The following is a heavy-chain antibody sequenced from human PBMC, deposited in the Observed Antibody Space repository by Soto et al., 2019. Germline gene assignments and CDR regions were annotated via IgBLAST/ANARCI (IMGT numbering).Heavy chain of an antibody. Sequence: QVQLVQSGAEVKKPGASVKVSCKASGYTFTSYDINWVRQATGQGLEWMGWMNPNSGNTGYAQKFQGRVTMTRNTSVSTADMELSSLRSEDTAVYYCARVKSLGGWNYARGYYGMDVWGQGTTVTVSS. D-gene: IGHD1-7*01. J-gene: IGHJ6*02. CDR2: MNPNSGNT. CDR3: ARVKSLGGWNYARGYYGMDV. V-gene: IGHV1-8*01. CDR1: GYTFTSYD.